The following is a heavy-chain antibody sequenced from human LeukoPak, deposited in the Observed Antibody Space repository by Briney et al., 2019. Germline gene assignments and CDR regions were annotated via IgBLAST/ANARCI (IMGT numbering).Heavy chain of an antibody. CDR3: ASSLVDTAMVISPDAFDI. Sequence: SETLSLTCTVSGGSISSYCWSWIRQPPGKGLEWIGYIYYSGSTNYNPSLKSRVTISVDTSKNQFSLKLSSVTAADTAVYYCASSLVDTAMVISPDAFDIWGQGTMVTVSS. CDR1: GGSISSYC. J-gene: IGHJ3*02. CDR2: IYYSGST. D-gene: IGHD5-18*01. V-gene: IGHV4-59*01.